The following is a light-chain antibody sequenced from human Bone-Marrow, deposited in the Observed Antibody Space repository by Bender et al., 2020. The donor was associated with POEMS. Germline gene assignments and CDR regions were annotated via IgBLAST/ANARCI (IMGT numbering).Light chain of an antibody. J-gene: IGLJ1*01. CDR3: QSADSSNSFV. CDR2: KDT. V-gene: IGLV3-25*03. Sequence: SSELTQPPSVSVSPGQTARITCSGDAFPNNYAFWYQHKAGQAPILLLYKDTERPSGIPERFSGSSSGTTVTLTISGVQAEDEADYYCQSADSSNSFVFGTGTKVTVL. CDR1: AFPNNY.